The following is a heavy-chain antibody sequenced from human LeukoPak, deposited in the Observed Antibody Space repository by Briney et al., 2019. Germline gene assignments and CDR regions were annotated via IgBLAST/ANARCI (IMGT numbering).Heavy chain of an antibody. CDR2: IWFDGSNK. Sequence: PGGSLRLSCAASGFIFSSYGMHWVRQAPGKGLEWVAVIWFDGSNKFSADSVKGRFTISRDNSKNTLYLQMNSLRAEDTAVYYCAKDLRGYCSSTSCYGGPVPVDYWGQGTLVTVSS. CDR3: AKDLRGYCSSTSCYGGPVPVDY. CDR1: GFIFSSYG. J-gene: IGHJ4*02. V-gene: IGHV3-30*02. D-gene: IGHD2-2*01.